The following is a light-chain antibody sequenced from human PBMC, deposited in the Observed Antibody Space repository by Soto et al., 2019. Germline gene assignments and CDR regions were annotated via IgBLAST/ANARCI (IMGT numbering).Light chain of an antibody. CDR3: CSSAPESTYV. V-gene: IGLV2-23*01. J-gene: IGLJ1*01. Sequence: QSALAQPASVSGSPGQSITISCTGTSSDVGAYNSVSWYQQHPHKAPQVIIYKGTQRPSGVSNRFSGSTSGNAASLTISGLQADDDADYFCCSSAPESTYVFGSGTKVTVL. CDR1: SSDVGAYNS. CDR2: KGT.